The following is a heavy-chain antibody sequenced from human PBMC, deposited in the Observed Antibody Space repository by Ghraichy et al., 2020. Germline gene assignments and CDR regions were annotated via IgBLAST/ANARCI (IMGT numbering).Heavy chain of an antibody. D-gene: IGHD4-17*01. CDR3: AKHLYGDYEKCADF. J-gene: IGHJ4*02. CDR1: ALTFSSYA. V-gene: IGHV3-23*01. CDR2: LSRAGDSP. Sequence: GGSLRLSCAASALTFSSYAMSWVRQAPGKGLEWVSALSRAGDSPYYADSVKGRFIISRDISKNTLYLQMSSLRAEDTALYYCAKHLYGDYEKCADFWGQGIIVTVSS.